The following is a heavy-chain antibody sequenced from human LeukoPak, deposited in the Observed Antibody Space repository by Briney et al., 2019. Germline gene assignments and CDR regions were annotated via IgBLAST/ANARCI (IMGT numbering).Heavy chain of an antibody. J-gene: IGHJ4*02. D-gene: IGHD6-13*01. CDR1: GLTFSNYW. CDR3: ASGRQLGY. V-gene: IGHV3-7*01. Sequence: GGSQSLSCAASGLTFSNYWMSWVRQAPGKGLEWVANIKEDGSEKYYVDSVKGRFTISRDNARNSLYLQMNSLRAEDTAVYYCASGRQLGYWGQGTLVTVSS. CDR2: IKEDGSEK.